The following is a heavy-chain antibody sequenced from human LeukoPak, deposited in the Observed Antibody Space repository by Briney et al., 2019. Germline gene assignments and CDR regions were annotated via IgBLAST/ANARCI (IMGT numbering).Heavy chain of an antibody. CDR1: GGTFSSYA. CDR3: ARDIRPLRSGWNNWFDP. V-gene: IGHV1-18*01. D-gene: IGHD6-19*01. J-gene: IGHJ5*02. Sequence: GASVKVSCKASGGTFSSYAISWVRQAPGQGLEWMGWISAYNGNTNYAQKLQGRVTMTTDTSTSTAYMELRSLRSDDTAVYYCARDIRPLRSGWNNWFDPWGQGTLVTVSS. CDR2: ISAYNGNT.